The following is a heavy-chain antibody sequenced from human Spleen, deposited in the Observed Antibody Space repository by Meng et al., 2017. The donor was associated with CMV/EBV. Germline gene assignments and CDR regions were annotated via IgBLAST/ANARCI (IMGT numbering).Heavy chain of an antibody. Sequence: GGSLRLSCAASGFTFSSYAMSWVRQAPGKGLEWVSAISGSGGSTYYADSVKGRFTISRDNSKNTLYLQMNSLRAEDTAVYYCARESLSAGLTPALVVGYGLDVWGQGTTVTVSS. CDR1: GFTFSSYA. CDR3: ARESLSAGLTPALVVGYGLDV. J-gene: IGHJ6*02. V-gene: IGHV3-23*01. D-gene: IGHD2-15*01. CDR2: ISGSGGST.